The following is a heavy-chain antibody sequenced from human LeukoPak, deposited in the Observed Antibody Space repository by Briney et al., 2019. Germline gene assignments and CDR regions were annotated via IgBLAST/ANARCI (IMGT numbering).Heavy chain of an antibody. CDR2: ISGYNGNT. V-gene: IGHV1-18*01. D-gene: IGHD1-26*01. CDR1: DYSFTSYG. Sequence: ASVKVSCKAIDYSFTSYGFSWVRQAPGQGLEWMGWISGYNGNTHYAQKFQGRVTMTTDTSTSTAYMELRSLRSDDTAVYYCARDGSYYSRNDYWGQGTLVTVSS. J-gene: IGHJ4*02. CDR3: ARDGSYYSRNDY.